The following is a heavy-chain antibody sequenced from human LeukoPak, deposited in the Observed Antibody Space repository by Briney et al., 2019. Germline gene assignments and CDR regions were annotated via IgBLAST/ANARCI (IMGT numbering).Heavy chain of an antibody. V-gene: IGHV4-59*01. CDR2: IYYSGST. D-gene: IGHD5-24*01. J-gene: IGHJ3*02. Sequence: SETLSLTCTVSGGSISSYYRSWIRQPPGKGLEWIGYIYYSGSTNYNPSLKSRVTISVDTSKNQFSLKLSSVTAADTAVYYCARDFLQDDAFDIWGQGTMVTVSS. CDR3: ARDFLQDDAFDI. CDR1: GGSISSYY.